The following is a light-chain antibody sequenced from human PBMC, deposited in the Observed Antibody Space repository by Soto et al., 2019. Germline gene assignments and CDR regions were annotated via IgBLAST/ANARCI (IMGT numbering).Light chain of an antibody. J-gene: IGKJ5*01. CDR3: QQRSDWPPIT. Sequence: EIVLTQSPATLSLSPGERVTLSCRASQSVGSNLAWFQQKPGQAPRLLIYGSSTRATGVPARFSGSGSGTDFTLTISSLEPEDFAVYYCQQRSDWPPITFGQGTRLEIK. CDR2: GSS. CDR1: QSVGSN. V-gene: IGKV3-11*01.